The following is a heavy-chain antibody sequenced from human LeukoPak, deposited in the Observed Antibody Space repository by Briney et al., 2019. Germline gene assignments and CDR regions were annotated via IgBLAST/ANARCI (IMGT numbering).Heavy chain of an antibody. CDR3: ARGPWASFDY. CDR2: IYSDGDT. J-gene: IGHJ4*02. Sequence: GGSLRLSCAASGFTVSRDYMTWVRQAPGKGLEWVSVIYSDGDTYYVDSVKGRFTISRDNSKNTLYLQMNSLRAEDTAVYYCARGPWASFDYWGQGTLVTVSS. D-gene: IGHD3-16*01. CDR1: GFTVSRDY. V-gene: IGHV3-66*01.